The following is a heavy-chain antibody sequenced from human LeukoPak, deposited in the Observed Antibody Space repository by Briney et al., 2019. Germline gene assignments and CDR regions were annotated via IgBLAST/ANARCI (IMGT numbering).Heavy chain of an antibody. D-gene: IGHD6-13*01. J-gene: IGHJ4*02. Sequence: TSETLSLTCTVSGGSISSYYWSWIRQPPGKGLEWIGCIYYSGTTNYNPSLKSRVTILVDTSKNQFSLNLSSVTAADTAVYYCARRGIAAAGYDYWGQGTLVTVSS. CDR3: ARRGIAAAGYDY. CDR2: IYYSGTT. CDR1: GGSISSYY. V-gene: IGHV4-59*08.